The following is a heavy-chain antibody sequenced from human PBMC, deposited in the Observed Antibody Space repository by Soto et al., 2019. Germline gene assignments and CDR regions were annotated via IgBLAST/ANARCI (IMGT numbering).Heavy chain of an antibody. J-gene: IGHJ4*02. V-gene: IGHV4-59*08. D-gene: IGHD4-17*01. CDR3: ARHNEDYGDPRYYFDY. Sequence: PSETLSLTCTVSGGSIISYYWSWIRQPPGKGLEWIGYIYYSGSTNYNPSLKSRVTISVDTSKNQFSLKLSSVTAADTAVYYCARHNEDYGDPRYYFDYLGQGTLVTVSS. CDR2: IYYSGST. CDR1: GGSIISYY.